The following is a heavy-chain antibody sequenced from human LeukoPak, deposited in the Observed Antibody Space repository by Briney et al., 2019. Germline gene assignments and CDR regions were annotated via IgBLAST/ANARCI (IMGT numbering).Heavy chain of an antibody. CDR2: IWYDGSNK. CDR3: AKGGGYYDSSGYSYYFDY. CDR1: GFTFSSYG. J-gene: IGHJ4*02. D-gene: IGHD3-22*01. Sequence: GGSLRLSCAASGFTFSSYGMHWVSQAPGKGLEWVAVIWYDGSNKYYADSVKGRFTISRDNSKNTLYLQMNSLRAEDTAVYYCAKGGGYYDSSGYSYYFDYWGQGTLVTVSS. V-gene: IGHV3-33*06.